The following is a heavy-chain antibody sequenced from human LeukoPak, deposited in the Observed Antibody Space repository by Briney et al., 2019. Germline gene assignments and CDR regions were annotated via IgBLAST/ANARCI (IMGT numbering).Heavy chain of an antibody. Sequence: GGSLRVSCAASGFTFSSYSMNWVRQAPGKGLEWVSSISSSSSYIYYADSVKGRFTISRDNAKNSLYLQMNSPRAEDTAVYYCARVGGSAPDGSASKLLRYFDWLPASYYFDYWGQGTLVTVSS. CDR1: GFTFSSYS. J-gene: IGHJ4*02. D-gene: IGHD3-9*01. V-gene: IGHV3-21*01. CDR3: ARVGGSAPDGSASKLLRYFDWLPASYYFDY. CDR2: ISSSSSYI.